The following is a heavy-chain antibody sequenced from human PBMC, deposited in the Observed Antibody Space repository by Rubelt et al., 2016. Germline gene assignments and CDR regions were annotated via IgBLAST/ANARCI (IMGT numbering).Heavy chain of an antibody. CDR3: ARGSGWYFY. Sequence: QVQLQESGPGLVRVSETLSLICTVSDDSISSGRYYWGWVRQPPGKGLEWIGYIYSSGSTNYNPSLKSRVTISVDTSKNQFSLKLRSGTAADTAVYYCARGSGWYFYWGQGTLVTVSS. V-gene: IGHV4-61*01. CDR1: DDSISSGRYY. J-gene: IGHJ4*02. CDR2: IYSSGST. D-gene: IGHD6-19*01.